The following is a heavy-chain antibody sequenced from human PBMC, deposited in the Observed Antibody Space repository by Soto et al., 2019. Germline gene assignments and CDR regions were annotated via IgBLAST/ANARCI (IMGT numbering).Heavy chain of an antibody. Sequence: QLQLQESGPGLVKPSETLSLTCTVSGGSISSSSYYWGWIRQPPGKGLEWIGSIYYSGSTYYNPSLKSRVTISVDTSKNQFSLKLSSVTAADTAVYYCARDCSGGSCQGVDAFDIWGQGTMVTVSS. CDR3: ARDCSGGSCQGVDAFDI. V-gene: IGHV4-39*01. CDR2: IYYSGST. CDR1: GGSISSSSYY. D-gene: IGHD2-15*01. J-gene: IGHJ3*02.